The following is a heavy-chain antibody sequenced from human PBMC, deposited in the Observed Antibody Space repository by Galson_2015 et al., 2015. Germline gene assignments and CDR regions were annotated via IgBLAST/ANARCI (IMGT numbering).Heavy chain of an antibody. J-gene: IGHJ4*02. V-gene: IGHV4-39*07. CDR3: ARDLRGYSLFDY. CDR1: GGSISSSSYY. D-gene: IGHD3-22*01. CDR2: IYYSGST. Sequence: ETLSLTCTVSGGSISSSSYYWGWIRQPPGKGLEWIGSIYYSGSTYYNPSLKSRVTISVDTSKNQFSLKLSSVTVADTAVYYCARDLRGYSLFDYWGQGTLVTVSS.